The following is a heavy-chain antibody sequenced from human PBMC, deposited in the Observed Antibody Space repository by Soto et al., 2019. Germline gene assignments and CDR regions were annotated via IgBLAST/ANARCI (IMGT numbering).Heavy chain of an antibody. Sequence: QVQLVESGGGVVQPGRSLRLSCAASGFTFSSYGMHWVRQAPGKGLEWVAIISYDGSNKYYADSVKGRFTISRDTSKNTLYLQMNSLRAEDSAVYYCAKDIPVKLWTSGPDYGVDVWGQGTTVTVSS. CDR2: ISYDGSNK. CDR3: AKDIPVKLWTSGPDYGVDV. CDR1: GFTFSSYG. J-gene: IGHJ6*02. V-gene: IGHV3-30*18. D-gene: IGHD5-18*01.